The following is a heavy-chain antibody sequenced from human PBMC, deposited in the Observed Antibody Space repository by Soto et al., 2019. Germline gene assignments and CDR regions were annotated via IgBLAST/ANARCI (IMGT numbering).Heavy chain of an antibody. CDR2: IIPLFGTT. D-gene: IGHD3-10*01. J-gene: IGHJ6*02. CDR3: AAELGFGKLSVV. Sequence: QVQVVQSGVEVRRPGSSVKVSCKASGDTFKNCVISWVRQAPGQGLEWMGGIIPLFGTTDFAQRFQGRLTNKTDEYTTTAYMELSRLSSEATATYYCAAELGFGKLSVVWGQGTTVIVSS. V-gene: IGHV1-69*01. CDR1: GDTFKNCV.